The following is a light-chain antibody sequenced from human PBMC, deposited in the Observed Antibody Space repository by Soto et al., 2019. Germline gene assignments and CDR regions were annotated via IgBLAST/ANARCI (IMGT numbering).Light chain of an antibody. V-gene: IGLV2-14*01. CDR1: SNDVGAFNY. J-gene: IGLJ2*01. CDR3: SSYTRDSTLI. CDR2: DVT. Sequence: QSALTQPASVSGSPGQSITISCTGTSNDVGAFNYVSWYHQHPGKAPKLLIYDVTYRPSGVSNRFSGSKSGNTASLTISGLQAEDEADYYCSSYTRDSTLIFGGGTKLTDL.